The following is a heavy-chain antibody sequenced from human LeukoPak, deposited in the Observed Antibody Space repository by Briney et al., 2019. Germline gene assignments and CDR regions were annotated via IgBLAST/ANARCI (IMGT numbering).Heavy chain of an antibody. J-gene: IGHJ4*02. Sequence: GGSLRLSCAASGFTFSDAWMMWVRQAPGKGLEWVGRIKRQVDGGTTDYAAPVTARFTISRDDSKTTIYLQMNSLKAEDTAVYYCAKQGNYGEVIDWGQGTLVTVSS. CDR2: IKRQVDGGTT. V-gene: IGHV3-15*01. CDR1: GFTFSDAW. D-gene: IGHD4-17*01. CDR3: AKQGNYGEVID.